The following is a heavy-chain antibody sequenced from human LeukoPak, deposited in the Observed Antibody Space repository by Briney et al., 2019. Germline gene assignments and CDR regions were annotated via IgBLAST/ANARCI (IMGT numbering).Heavy chain of an antibody. D-gene: IGHD6-19*01. V-gene: IGHV3-48*01. CDR3: ASNTGYSSGWYDY. Sequence: RGSLRLSCAASGFTFSSYSMNWVRQAPGKWLEWVSYISSSSSTIYYADSVKGRFTISRDNAKNSLYLQMNSLRAEDTAVYYCASNTGYSSGWYDYWGQGTLVTVSS. J-gene: IGHJ4*02. CDR2: ISSSSSTI. CDR1: GFTFSSYS.